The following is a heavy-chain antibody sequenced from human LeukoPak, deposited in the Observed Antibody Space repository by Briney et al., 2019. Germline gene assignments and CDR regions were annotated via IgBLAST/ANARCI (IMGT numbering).Heavy chain of an antibody. CDR2: ISYDGSNK. D-gene: IGHD2-2*02. V-gene: IGHV3-30-3*01. CDR1: GFTFSSYA. CDR3: ARDQGYCSSTSCYTTPHAFDI. J-gene: IGHJ3*02. Sequence: GGSLRLSCAASGFTFSSYAMSWVRQAPGKGLEWVAVISYDGSNKYYADSVKGRFTISRDNSKNTLYLQMNSLRAEDTAVYYCARDQGYCSSTSCYTTPHAFDIWGQGTMVTVSS.